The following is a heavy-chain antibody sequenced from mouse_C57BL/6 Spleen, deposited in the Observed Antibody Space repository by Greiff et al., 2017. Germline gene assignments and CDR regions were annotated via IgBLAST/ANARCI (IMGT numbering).Heavy chain of an antibody. CDR1: GYTFTSYW. CDR2: INPSNGGT. J-gene: IGHJ2*01. Sequence: QVQLQQPGTELVKPGASVKLSCKASGYTFTSYWMHWVKQRPGQGLEWIGNINPSNGGTNYNEKFKRKATLTVDKSSSTAYMQLSSLTSEDSAVYNCARDYSNYERDFDYRGQGTTRTFSS. D-gene: IGHD2-5*01. CDR3: ARDYSNYERDFDY. V-gene: IGHV1-53*01.